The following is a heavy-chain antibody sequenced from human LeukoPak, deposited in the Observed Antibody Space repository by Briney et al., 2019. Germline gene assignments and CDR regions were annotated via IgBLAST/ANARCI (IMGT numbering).Heavy chain of an antibody. D-gene: IGHD2-8*02. V-gene: IGHV3-53*01. CDR3: ARDRNTGYGMDV. Sequence: PGGSLRLSCAASGFTVSSNYMSWVRQAPGKGLEWVSVIYSGGSTYYADSVKGRFTISRDNSKNTLYLQMNSLRAEDAAMYYCARDRNTGYGMDVWGQGTTVTVSS. CDR1: GFTVSSNY. J-gene: IGHJ6*02. CDR2: IYSGGST.